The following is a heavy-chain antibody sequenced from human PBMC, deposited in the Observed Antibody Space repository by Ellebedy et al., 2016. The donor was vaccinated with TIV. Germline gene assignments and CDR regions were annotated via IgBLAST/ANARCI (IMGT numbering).Heavy chain of an antibody. D-gene: IGHD6-19*01. V-gene: IGHV3-15*01. CDR1: GFTFTNAW. CDR3: TTFFDFSAWYGSYFDY. J-gene: IGHJ4*02. CDR2: IKTKTDGGTT. Sequence: GGSLRLXCAASGFTFTNAWMSWVRQAPGKGLEWVGRIKTKTDGGTTDYAAPVKGRFTISRDDSKNTLYLQMNSLKTEDTAVYYCTTFFDFSAWYGSYFDYWGQGTLVTVSS.